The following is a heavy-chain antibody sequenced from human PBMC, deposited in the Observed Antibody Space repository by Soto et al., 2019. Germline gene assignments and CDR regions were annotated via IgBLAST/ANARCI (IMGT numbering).Heavy chain of an antibody. CDR1: GFTFNTYT. CDR3: ARPYSSGWSLPFDY. J-gene: IGHJ4*02. Sequence: GGSLRLSCAASGFTFNTYTMHWVRQAPGKGLEWVATTSFDGRNKYHADSVKGRFTISRDNSKNTLYLQMNNLRTEDTAVYYCARPYSSGWSLPFDYWGQGTLVTVS. D-gene: IGHD6-19*01. CDR2: TSFDGRNK. V-gene: IGHV3-30*04.